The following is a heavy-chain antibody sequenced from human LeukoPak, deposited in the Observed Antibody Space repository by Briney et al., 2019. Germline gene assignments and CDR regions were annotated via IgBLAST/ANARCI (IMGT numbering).Heavy chain of an antibody. D-gene: IGHD1-26*01. J-gene: IGHJ3*02. V-gene: IGHV4-38-2*01. CDR1: GYSISSGYY. CDR3: ASLSTIVGATAAFDI. CDR2: IYHSGST. Sequence: SETLSLTCAVSGYSISSGYYWGWIRQPPGQGLEWIGSIYHSGSTYYNPSLKSRVTISVDTSKNQFSLKLSSVTAADTAVYYCASLSTIVGATAAFDIWGQGTMVTVSS.